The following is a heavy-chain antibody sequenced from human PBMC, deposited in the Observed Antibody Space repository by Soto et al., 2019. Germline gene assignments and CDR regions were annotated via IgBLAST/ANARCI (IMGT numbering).Heavy chain of an antibody. D-gene: IGHD3-3*01. CDR3: ARGRSGLRVWLDY. Sequence: QVQLQQWGAGLLTPSETLSLTCVVYGGSFSGYYWSWIRQPPGKGLEWIGEINHSGSTNYTPSLRSRVTISVATSTIQLSMKRSCVTAADTAVYYCARGRSGLRVWLDYWGQGTLVTVSS. J-gene: IGHJ4*02. CDR1: GGSFSGYY. V-gene: IGHV4-34*01. CDR2: INHSGST.